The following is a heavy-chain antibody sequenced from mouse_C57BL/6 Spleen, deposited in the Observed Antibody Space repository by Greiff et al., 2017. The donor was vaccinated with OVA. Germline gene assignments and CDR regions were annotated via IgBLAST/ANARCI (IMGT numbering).Heavy chain of an antibody. CDR2: IDPSDGYT. J-gene: IGHJ4*01. CDR3: ARPTVKEGDAMDY. CDR1: GYTFTSYW. Sequence: QVQLQQPGAELVKPGASVKLSCKASGYTFTSYWMQWVKQRPGRGLEWIGEIDPSDGYTNYNQKFKGKATLTVDTSSSTAYMQLSSLTSEDSAVDYCARPTVKEGDAMDYWGQGTSVTVSA. V-gene: IGHV1-50*01. D-gene: IGHD1-1*01.